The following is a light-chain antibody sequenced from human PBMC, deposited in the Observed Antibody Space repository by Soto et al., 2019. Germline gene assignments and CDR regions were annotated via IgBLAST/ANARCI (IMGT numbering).Light chain of an antibody. CDR2: DAS. J-gene: IGKJ2*01. CDR3: QQYDKLPMYT. Sequence: DLQMTQSPSSLSASVGDRVTITCPASQDISNYLNWYQQKPGKAPKLLIYDASNLETGVPSRVSGSGSGTDFTFTISSLQPEDIATYYCQQYDKLPMYTFGQGTKLEIK. CDR1: QDISNY. V-gene: IGKV1-33*01.